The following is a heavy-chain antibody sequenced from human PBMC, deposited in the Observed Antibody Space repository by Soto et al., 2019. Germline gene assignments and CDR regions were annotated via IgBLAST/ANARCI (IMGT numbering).Heavy chain of an antibody. Sequence: PGGSLRLSCAASGFNFNSYTINWVRQAPGKRLEWLSSISSSGYIFSTDSVRGRFTISRDNAKNSVYLQINSLRAEDTAVYFCARDFSGGSCYPGMHVWGQGTTVTVTS. J-gene: IGHJ6*02. CDR3: ARDFSGGSCYPGMHV. CDR1: GFNFNSYT. CDR2: ISSSGYI. D-gene: IGHD2-15*01. V-gene: IGHV3-21*01.